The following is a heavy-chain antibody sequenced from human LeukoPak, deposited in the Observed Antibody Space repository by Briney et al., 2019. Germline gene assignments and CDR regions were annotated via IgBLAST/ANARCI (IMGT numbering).Heavy chain of an antibody. CDR2: ISSSSSTI. CDR3: AVYDSNVDY. J-gene: IGHJ4*02. CDR1: GFTFSSYS. Sequence: GGSLRLSCAASGFTFSSYSMNWVRQAPGKGLEWVSYISSSSSTIYYADSVKGRYTISRDNAKNSLYLQMNSPRAEDTAVYYCAVYDSNVDYWGQGTLVTVSS. D-gene: IGHD3-22*01. V-gene: IGHV3-48*04.